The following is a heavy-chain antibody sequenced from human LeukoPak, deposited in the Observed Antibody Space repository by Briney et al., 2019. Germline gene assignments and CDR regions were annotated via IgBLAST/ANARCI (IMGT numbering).Heavy chain of an antibody. V-gene: IGHV3-23*01. Sequence: GGSLRLSCAASGFTFSTYPMSWVRQAAGKGLEWVSAISGGGVNTYYADSVKGRFTISRDESKNTLYLQINSLRAEDTAVYYCAKSVGYRSDRSGYYWLGTFDSWGQGTLVTVSS. CDR3: AKSVGYRSDRSGYYWLGTFDS. J-gene: IGHJ4*02. CDR2: ISGGGVNT. D-gene: IGHD3-22*01. CDR1: GFTFSTYP.